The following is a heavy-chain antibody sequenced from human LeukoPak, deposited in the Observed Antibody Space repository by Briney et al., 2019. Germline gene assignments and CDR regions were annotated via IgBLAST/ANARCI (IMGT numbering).Heavy chain of an antibody. CDR2: IGYDGSNK. V-gene: IGHV3-30*02. Sequence: AGSLRLSCAASVFTFSSYGMHWVRQAPGKGLEWVGYIGYDGSNKYYADSVKGLFTIFRDNTKNTPHLQMNSRRAENTSVFYCAKDSWVFHYDSRNLDYWGQGTLVTVSS. CDR3: AKDSWVFHYDSRNLDY. D-gene: IGHD3-22*01. J-gene: IGHJ4*02. CDR1: VFTFSSYG.